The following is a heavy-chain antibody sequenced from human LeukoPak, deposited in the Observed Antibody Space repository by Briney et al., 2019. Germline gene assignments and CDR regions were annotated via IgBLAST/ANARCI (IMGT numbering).Heavy chain of an antibody. CDR3: AGTMVREAPFDY. CDR1: GYSISSGYY. Sequence: PSETLSLTCAVSGYSISSGYYWGWIRQPPGKGLEWIGSIYHSGSTYYNPSLKSRVTISVDTSKNQFSLKLSSVTAADTAVYYCAGTMVREAPFDYWGQGTLVTVSS. V-gene: IGHV4-38-2*01. D-gene: IGHD3-10*01. J-gene: IGHJ4*02. CDR2: IYHSGST.